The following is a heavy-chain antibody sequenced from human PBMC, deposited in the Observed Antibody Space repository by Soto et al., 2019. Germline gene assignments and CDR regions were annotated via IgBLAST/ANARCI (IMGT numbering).Heavy chain of an antibody. CDR1: GFTFSNAW. CDR2: IKSKTDGGTI. Sequence: GGSLRLSCAASGFTFSNAWMSWVRQAPGKGLEWVGRIKSKTDGGTIDYAAPVKGRFTISRDDSKNTLYLQMNSLKTEDTAVYYCTTDLYRFYDILTGYYEYYFDYWGQGTLVTVSS. V-gene: IGHV3-15*01. D-gene: IGHD3-9*01. J-gene: IGHJ4*02. CDR3: TTDLYRFYDILTGYYEYYFDY.